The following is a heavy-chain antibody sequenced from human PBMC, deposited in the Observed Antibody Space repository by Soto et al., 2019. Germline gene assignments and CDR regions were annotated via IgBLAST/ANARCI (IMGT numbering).Heavy chain of an antibody. CDR3: ARAVVVAAAVYQYRAMDA. J-gene: IGHJ6*02. V-gene: IGHV1-69*12. D-gene: IGHD2-15*01. CDR2: IIPMFDTA. Sequence: QVQLIQSGAEVKKPGSSVKVSCKASGGTFRSYAMNWVRQAPGQGLEWMGAIIPMFDTAHYTQRFQGRVRITADESTRTAYLELSSLRSDDTAMYYCARAVVVAAAVYQYRAMDAWGQGTSVIVSS. CDR1: GGTFRSYA.